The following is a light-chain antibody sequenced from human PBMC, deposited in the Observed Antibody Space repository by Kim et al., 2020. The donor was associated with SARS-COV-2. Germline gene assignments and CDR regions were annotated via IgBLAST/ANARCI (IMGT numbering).Light chain of an antibody. CDR2: GAS. J-gene: IGKJ1*01. CDR1: QSVSSN. Sequence: EIVMTQSPATLSVSPGERATLSCRASQSVSSNLVWYQQKPGQAPRLHIYGASTRATGIPARFSGSGSGTEFTLTISSLQSEDFAVYYCQQYNNWPRTFGQGTKVEI. V-gene: IGKV3-15*01. CDR3: QQYNNWPRT.